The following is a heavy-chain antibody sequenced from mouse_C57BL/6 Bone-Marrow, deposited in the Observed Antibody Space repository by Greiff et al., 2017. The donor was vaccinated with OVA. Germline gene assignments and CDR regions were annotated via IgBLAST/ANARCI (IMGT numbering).Heavy chain of an antibody. CDR1: GFSLTSYG. CDR3: AKHYGSSYEFAY. V-gene: IGHV2-5*01. J-gene: IGHJ3*01. Sequence: VMLVESGPGLVQPSQSLSITCTVSGFSLTSYGVHWVRQSPGKGLEWLGVIWRGGSTDYNAAFMSRLSITKDNSKSQVFFKMNSLQADDTAIYYCAKHYGSSYEFAYWGQGTLVTVSA. D-gene: IGHD1-1*01. CDR2: IWRGGST.